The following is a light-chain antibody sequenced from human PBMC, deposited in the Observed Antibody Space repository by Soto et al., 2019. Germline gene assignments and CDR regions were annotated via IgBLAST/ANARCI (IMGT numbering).Light chain of an antibody. V-gene: IGLV2-11*01. Sequence: QSVLTQPRSVPGSPGQSVTISCTGTSSDVGAYNYVSWYQQHPGKAPKLMTYDVSKRPSGVPDRFSGSKSGNTASLTISGLQAEDEADYYCCSYADNYSYVFGTGTKATVL. CDR3: CSYADNYSYV. CDR1: SSDVGAYNY. J-gene: IGLJ1*01. CDR2: DVS.